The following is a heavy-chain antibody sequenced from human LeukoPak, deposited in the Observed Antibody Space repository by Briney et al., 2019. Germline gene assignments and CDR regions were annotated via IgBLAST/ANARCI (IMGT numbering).Heavy chain of an antibody. CDR2: IKEDESQK. Sequence: GGSLRLSCVAASGFRITNNWMTWIRRAPGKGLEWVANIKEDESQKYYVGSVKGRFTISRDNTKSSVYLQMNSLRAEDTAVYSCARSIVGATGSPYGMDVWGQGTTVTVSS. D-gene: IGHD1-26*01. CDR3: ARSIVGATGSPYGMDV. J-gene: IGHJ6*02. CDR1: GFRITNNW. V-gene: IGHV3-7*01.